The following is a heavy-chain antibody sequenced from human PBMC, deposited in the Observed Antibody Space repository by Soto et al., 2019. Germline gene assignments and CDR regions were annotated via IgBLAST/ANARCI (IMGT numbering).Heavy chain of an antibody. J-gene: IGHJ5*02. CDR1: GFVFHDYA. V-gene: IGHV3-9*01. CDR2: ISWNGVMI. Sequence: EVQLVESGGGLIQPGRSLRLACAASGFVFHDYAMHWVRQAPGKGLEWVSGISWNGVMIAYADSVKGRFTISRDNAKNSLYLQMNSLRAEDTALYYCARPGRFNFDVLTGSHFDTWGQGNPVTVSS. CDR3: ARPGRFNFDVLTGSHFDT. D-gene: IGHD3-9*01.